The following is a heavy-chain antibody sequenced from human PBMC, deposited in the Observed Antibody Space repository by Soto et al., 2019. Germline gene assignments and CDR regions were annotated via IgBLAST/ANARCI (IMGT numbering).Heavy chain of an antibody. D-gene: IGHD4-17*01. CDR3: AKDRDYGDYVTIADY. Sequence: QVQLVESGGGVVQPGRSLRLSCAASGFTFSSYGMHWVRQAPGKGLEWVAVISSDGSNKYYADSVKGRFTISRDNSKNTLYLQMNSLRAEDTAVYYCAKDRDYGDYVTIADYWGQGTLVTVSS. CDR1: GFTFSSYG. CDR2: ISSDGSNK. V-gene: IGHV3-30*18. J-gene: IGHJ4*02.